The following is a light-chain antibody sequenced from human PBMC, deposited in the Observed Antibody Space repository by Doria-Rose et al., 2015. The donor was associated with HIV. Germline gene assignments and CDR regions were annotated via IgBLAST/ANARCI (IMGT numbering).Light chain of an antibody. CDR2: GAS. Sequence: GVXVXXXXRXXXGISRYLAXDQQKPGKAPTLLIFGASTLQSGVPSRFSGRGSGTXFTLTISSLQPEDFATYYCQQFDSFPRTFGQGTKVELK. CDR1: XGISRY. J-gene: IGKJ1*01. V-gene: IGKV1-9*01. CDR3: QQFDSFPRT.